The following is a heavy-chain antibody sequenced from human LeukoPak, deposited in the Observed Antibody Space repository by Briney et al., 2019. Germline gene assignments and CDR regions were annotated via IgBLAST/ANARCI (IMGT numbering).Heavy chain of an antibody. CDR3: ARARGSYGFLNWFDP. CDR1: GGSISSGGYY. D-gene: IGHD5-18*01. CDR2: IYYSGST. V-gene: IGHV4-31*03. Sequence: SQTLSLTCTVSGGSISSGGYYWSWIRQHPGKGLEWIGYIYYSGSTYYNPSLKSRVTISVDTSKNQFSLKLSSVTAADTAVYYCARARGSYGFLNWFDPWGQGTLVTVSS. J-gene: IGHJ5*02.